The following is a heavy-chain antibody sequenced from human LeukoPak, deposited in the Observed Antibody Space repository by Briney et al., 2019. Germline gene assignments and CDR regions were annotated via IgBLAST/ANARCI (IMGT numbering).Heavy chain of an antibody. CDR1: GFPFNTYW. CDR2: IKRDGSER. Sequence: GGSLRLSCAASGFPFNTYWMSWVSQAPGKGLEWVANIKRDGSERNYVDSVKGRFTISRDNAKNSLYLQMHSLRAEDTAVYYCAREHLDAFDIWGQGTVVTVSS. CDR3: AREHLDAFDI. V-gene: IGHV3-7*01. J-gene: IGHJ3*02.